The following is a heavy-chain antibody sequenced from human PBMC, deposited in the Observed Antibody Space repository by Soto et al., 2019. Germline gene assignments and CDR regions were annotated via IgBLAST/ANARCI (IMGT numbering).Heavy chain of an antibody. CDR2: ILYDGSNK. J-gene: IGHJ6*02. CDR3: AKDYYGSAMDV. CDR1: GFTFSSYG. D-gene: IGHD3-10*01. Sequence: PGGSLRLSCAASGFTFSSYGMHWVRQAPGKGLEWVAVILYDGSNKYYADSVKGRFTISRDNSKNTLYLQMNSLRAEDTAVYYCAKDYYGSAMDVWGQGTTVTVSS. V-gene: IGHV3-30*18.